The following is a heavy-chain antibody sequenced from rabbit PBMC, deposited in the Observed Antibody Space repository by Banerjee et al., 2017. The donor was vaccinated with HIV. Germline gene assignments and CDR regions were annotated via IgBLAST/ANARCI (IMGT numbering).Heavy chain of an antibody. V-gene: IGHV1S45*01. CDR2: IVPDSGST. Sequence: QEQLVESGGGLVTPGGTLTLTCTASGSDISSYSISWVRQAPGKGLEWIACIVPDSGSTYYASWAKGRFTISRTSSTTVALQMTSLTAADTATYFCARSLGWGAGNLWGPGTLVTVS. CDR1: GSDISSYS. J-gene: IGHJ4*01. CDR3: ARSLGWGAGNL. D-gene: IGHD4-1*01.